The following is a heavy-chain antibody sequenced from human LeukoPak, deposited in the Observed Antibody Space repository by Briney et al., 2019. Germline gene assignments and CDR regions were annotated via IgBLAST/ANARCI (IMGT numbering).Heavy chain of an antibody. CDR1: GLTFSTYT. J-gene: IGHJ3*02. Sequence: GGSLRLSCAASGLTFSTYTGNWVRQAPGKGGEGVSANNNSSRDIYYADSVKGRFTISKDNAKNSLHLPMNSLRAEDTAVYYCVRARTEGSISGRSRAGEAAFDIWGRGTLVTVSS. CDR3: VRARTEGSISGRSRAGEAAFDI. CDR2: NNNSSRDI. D-gene: IGHD6-19*01. V-gene: IGHV3-21*01.